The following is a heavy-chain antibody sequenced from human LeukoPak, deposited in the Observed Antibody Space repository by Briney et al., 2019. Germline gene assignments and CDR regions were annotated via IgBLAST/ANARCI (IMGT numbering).Heavy chain of an antibody. J-gene: IGHJ4*02. D-gene: IGHD2-15*01. V-gene: IGHV1-46*01. CDR2: INPSGGST. CDR1: GYTFSSYY. CDR3: ARDTTGYCSGGSCYGGFDY. Sequence: ASIKVSSKASGYTFSSYYMFWVRQATGQGLEWIGIINPSGGSTSYEQKFHGRVSMTRDTSTSTVYMELSSLRSEDTAVYYCARDTTGYCSGGSCYGGFDYWGQGTLVTVSS.